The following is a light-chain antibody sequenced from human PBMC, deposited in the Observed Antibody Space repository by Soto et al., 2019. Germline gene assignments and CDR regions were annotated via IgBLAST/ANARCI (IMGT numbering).Light chain of an antibody. Sequence: EIVLTLSSGTLSLSPGERATLSCRASQSVSSSYLACYQQKPGQAPRLLIYGASSRATGIPDRFSGSGSGTDFTLTISRLEPEDFAVYYCQQYGSSPGTFGQGTKMYIK. CDR1: QSVSSSY. V-gene: IGKV3-20*01. J-gene: IGKJ1*01. CDR3: QQYGSSPGT. CDR2: GAS.